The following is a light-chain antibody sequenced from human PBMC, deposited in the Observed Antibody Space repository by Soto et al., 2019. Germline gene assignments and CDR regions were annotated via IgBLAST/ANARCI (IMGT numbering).Light chain of an antibody. Sequence: DIQMTQSPSTLSASVGDRVTITCRASQTLRTWLAWYQQKPGKAPTLLIYDVSILQSGVPSRFSGSGSGTEFTLTISSLQPDDFATYYCQQYNGYPLTVGGGTKVQFK. CDR1: QTLRTW. CDR3: QQYNGYPLT. V-gene: IGKV1-5*01. J-gene: IGKJ4*01. CDR2: DVS.